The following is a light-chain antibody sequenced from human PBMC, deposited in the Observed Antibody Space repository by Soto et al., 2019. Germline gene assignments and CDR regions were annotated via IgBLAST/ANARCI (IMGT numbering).Light chain of an antibody. Sequence: QSVLTQPASVSGSPGPSITISCTGTSSDVGSYNLVSWYQQHPGKAPKLMIYEGSKRPSGVSNRFSGSKSGNTASLTISGLKAEDEADYYCCSYAGSSTFVVFGGGTQLTVL. J-gene: IGLJ2*01. V-gene: IGLV2-23*01. CDR3: CSYAGSSTFVV. CDR1: SSDVGSYNL. CDR2: EGS.